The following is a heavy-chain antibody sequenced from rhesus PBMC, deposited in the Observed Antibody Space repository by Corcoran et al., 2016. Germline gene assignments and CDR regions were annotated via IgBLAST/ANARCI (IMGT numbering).Heavy chain of an antibody. D-gene: IGHD6-25*01. CDR2: IRSGGST. CDR3: ARGGAAASTFDY. J-gene: IGHJ4*01. CDR1: GGSISSNY. Sequence: QVQLQQWGEGLVKPSETLSLTCAVYGGSISSNYWSWIRQPPGKGLEWIGRIRSGGSTNSNPSLKSRVTISIDTSKNQFSLKLSSVTAADTAVYYCARGGAAASTFDYWGQGVLVTVSS. V-gene: IGHV4-160*01.